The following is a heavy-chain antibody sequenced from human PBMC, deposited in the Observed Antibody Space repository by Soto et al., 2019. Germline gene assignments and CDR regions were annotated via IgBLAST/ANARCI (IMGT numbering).Heavy chain of an antibody. Sequence: QVQLVQSGAEVKKPGASVKVSCKASGYTFTSYAMHWVRQAPGQRLEWMGWTNAGNGNTKYSQKFQGRVTITRDTSASTAYMELSSLRSEDTAVYYCARAQAVAGYYWGQGTLVTVSS. CDR1: GYTFTSYA. CDR2: TNAGNGNT. CDR3: ARAQAVAGYY. V-gene: IGHV1-3*01. J-gene: IGHJ4*02. D-gene: IGHD6-19*01.